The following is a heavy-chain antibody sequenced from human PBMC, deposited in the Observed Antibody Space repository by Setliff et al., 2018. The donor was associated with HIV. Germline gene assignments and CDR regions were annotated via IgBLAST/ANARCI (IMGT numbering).Heavy chain of an antibody. CDR1: GFTFSSYW. CDR3: ASQIAVGI. D-gene: IGHD6-19*01. Sequence: SCAASGFTFSSYWMHWVRQAPGKGLVWVSHINSDGSTTNYADSVKGRFTISRDNAKNTLYLEMNSLTAEDTAVYYCASQIAVGIWGQGTMVTVS. V-gene: IGHV3-74*01. CDR2: INSDGSTT. J-gene: IGHJ3*02.